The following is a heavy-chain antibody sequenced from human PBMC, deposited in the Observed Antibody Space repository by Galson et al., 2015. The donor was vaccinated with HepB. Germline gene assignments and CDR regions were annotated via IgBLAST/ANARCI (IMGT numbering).Heavy chain of an antibody. CDR2: IIPIFGTA. CDR1: GGTFSSYA. Sequence: SVKVSCKASGGTFSSYAISWVRQAPGQGLEWMGGIIPIFGTANYAQKFQGRVTITADESTSTAYMELSSLRSEGTAVYYCARDLVGSSWGWHWGQGTLVTVSS. D-gene: IGHD6-13*01. CDR3: ARDLVGSSWGWH. J-gene: IGHJ4*02. V-gene: IGHV1-69*13.